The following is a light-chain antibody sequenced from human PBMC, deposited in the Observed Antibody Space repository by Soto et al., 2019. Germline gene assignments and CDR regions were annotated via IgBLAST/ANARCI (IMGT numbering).Light chain of an antibody. CDR1: SSNIGSNT. Sequence: QSVLTQPPSASGTPGQRVTISCSGSSSNIGSNTVNWYQQLPGTATKLLIYSNNQRPSGVPDRFPGSKSGSSASLAISGLQSEDEADYYCAAWDDSLICDVFGTGTKVTVL. J-gene: IGLJ1*01. CDR3: AAWDDSLICDV. CDR2: SNN. V-gene: IGLV1-44*01.